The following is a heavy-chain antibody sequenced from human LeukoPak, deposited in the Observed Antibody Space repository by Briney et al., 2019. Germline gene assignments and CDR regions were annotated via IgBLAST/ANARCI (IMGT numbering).Heavy chain of an antibody. CDR1: GGSISSYY. V-gene: IGHV4-59*01. J-gene: IGHJ4*02. D-gene: IGHD3-3*01. CDR2: IYYSGST. Sequence: SETLSLTCTVSGGSISSYYWSWIRQPPGKGLEWIGYIYYSGSTNYNPSLKSRVTISVDTSKNQFSLKLTSATAAGTAVYYCARGVPEYYDFWSGYFYYFDYWGQGTLVTVSS. CDR3: ARGVPEYYDFWSGYFYYFDY.